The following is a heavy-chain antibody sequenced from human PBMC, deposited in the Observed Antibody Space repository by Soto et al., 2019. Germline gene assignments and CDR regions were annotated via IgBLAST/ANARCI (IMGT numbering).Heavy chain of an antibody. CDR1: GFTFSSYA. J-gene: IGHJ4*02. D-gene: IGHD3-10*01. CDR3: AKGMFSSSPAAAGSFDY. V-gene: IGHV3-23*01. CDR2: IGGTDGKT. Sequence: EVQLLESGGDLVQPGGSLRLSCAASGFTFSSYAMSWVRQAPGKGLEWVAAIGGTDGKTYYADSVKGRFTISRGNSENTLYLQMSRLRAEDTAVYFCAKGMFSSSPAAAGSFDYWGQGALVTVSS.